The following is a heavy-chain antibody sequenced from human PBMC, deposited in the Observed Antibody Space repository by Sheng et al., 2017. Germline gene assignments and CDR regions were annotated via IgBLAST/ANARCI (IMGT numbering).Heavy chain of an antibody. CDR3: ARRYRYCSSTSCSQFWYFDL. D-gene: IGHD2-2*01. V-gene: IGHV1-18*01. CDR1: GYTFTSYG. J-gene: IGHJ2*01. Sequence: QVQLVQSGAEVKKPGASVKVSCKASGYTFTSYGISWVRQAPGQGLEWMGWISAYNGNTNYAQKLQGRVTMTTDTSTSTAYMELRSLRSDDTAVYYCARRYRYCSSTSCSQFWYFDLWGRGTLVTVSS. CDR2: ISAYNGNT.